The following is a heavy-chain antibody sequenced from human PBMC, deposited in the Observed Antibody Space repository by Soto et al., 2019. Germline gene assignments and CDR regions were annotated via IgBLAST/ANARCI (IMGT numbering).Heavy chain of an antibody. D-gene: IGHD4-17*01. V-gene: IGHV4-31*03. J-gene: IGHJ4*02. CDR2: IYYSGST. CDR3: ARVPSSYGGNLYYFDY. Sequence: PSETLSLTCTVSGGSISSGGYYWSWIRQHPGKGLEWIGYIYYSGSTYYNPSLKSRVTISVDTSKNQFSLKLSSVTAADTAVYYCARVPSSYGGNLYYFDYWGQGTQVTV. CDR1: GGSISSGGYY.